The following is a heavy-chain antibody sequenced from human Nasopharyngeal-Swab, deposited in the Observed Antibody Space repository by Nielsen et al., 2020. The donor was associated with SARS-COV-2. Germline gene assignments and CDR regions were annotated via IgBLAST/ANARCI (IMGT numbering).Heavy chain of an antibody. CDR1: GFTFSNYW. J-gene: IGHJ4*02. CDR2: INNDGSNT. Sequence: GESLKISCAASGFTFSNYWMHWVRQAPGKGLVWVSRINNDGSNTNYADSVKGRFTISRDNAKNTLYLQMNSLRAEDTAVYYCASPAGRTKDFDYWGQGTLVTVSS. D-gene: IGHD1/OR15-1a*01. CDR3: ASPAGRTKDFDY. V-gene: IGHV3-74*01.